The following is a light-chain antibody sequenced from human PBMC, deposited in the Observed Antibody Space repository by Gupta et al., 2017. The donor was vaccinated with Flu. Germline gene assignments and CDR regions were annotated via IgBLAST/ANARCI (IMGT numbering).Light chain of an antibody. J-gene: IGKJ4*01. CDR1: QSVLYSSNNKNY. V-gene: IGKV4-1*01. CDR2: WAS. CDR3: QQYYSTPPA. Sequence: NGKSSQSVLYSSNNKNYLAWYQQKPGQPPKLLIYWASTRESGVPDRFSGSGSGTDFTLTISSLQAEDVAVYYCQQYYSTPPAFGGGTKVEIK.